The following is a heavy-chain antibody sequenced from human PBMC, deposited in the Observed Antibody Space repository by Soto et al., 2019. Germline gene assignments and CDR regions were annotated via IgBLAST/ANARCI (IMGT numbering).Heavy chain of an antibody. D-gene: IGHD6-6*01. Sequence: GESLKISCKGSGYSFTSYWIGWVRQMPGKGLEWMGIIYPGDSDTRYSPSFQGQVTISAEKSISTAYLQWSSLKASDTAMYYCARQGGSSSAQYYYGMDVWGQGTTVTVSS. CDR2: IYPGDSDT. J-gene: IGHJ6*02. V-gene: IGHV5-51*01. CDR1: GYSFTSYW. CDR3: ARQGGSSSAQYYYGMDV.